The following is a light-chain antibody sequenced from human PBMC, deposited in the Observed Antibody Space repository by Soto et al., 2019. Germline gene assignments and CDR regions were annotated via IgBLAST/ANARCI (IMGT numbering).Light chain of an antibody. V-gene: IGLV2-14*01. CDR1: SSDVGAYNR. J-gene: IGLJ1*01. CDR2: EVS. CDR3: LSYTTTSSYV. Sequence: QSALTQPASVSGSPGQSITISCTGTSSDVGAYNRVSWYQQYSGKAPKLMIYEVSNRPLGVSNRFSGSKSGNTASLTISGLQAEDEADYYCLSYTTTSSYVFGTGTKLTVL.